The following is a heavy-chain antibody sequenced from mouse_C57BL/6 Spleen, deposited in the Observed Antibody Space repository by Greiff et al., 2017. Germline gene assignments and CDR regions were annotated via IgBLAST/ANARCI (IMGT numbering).Heavy chain of an antibody. Sequence: VQLQQSGPELVKPGASVKISCKASGYSFTSYYIHWVKQRPGQGLEWIGWIYPGSGNTKYNEKFKGKATLTADTSSSTAYMQLSSLTSEDSAVYYCARGGSLYYFDYWGQGTTLTVSS. J-gene: IGHJ2*01. D-gene: IGHD1-1*01. CDR1: GYSFTSYY. CDR3: ARGGSLYYFDY. CDR2: IYPGSGNT. V-gene: IGHV1-66*01.